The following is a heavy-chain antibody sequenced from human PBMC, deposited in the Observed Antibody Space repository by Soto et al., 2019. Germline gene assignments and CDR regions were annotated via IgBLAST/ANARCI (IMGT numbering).Heavy chain of an antibody. CDR1: GGTFSSYA. CDR3: ARAETTVTRQPYYYYYSGMDV. CDR2: IIPIFGTA. Sequence: QVQLVQSGAEVKKPGSSVKVSCKASGGTFSSYAISWVRQAPGQGLEWMGGIIPIFGTANYAQKFQGRVTITADESTSTAYMELSSLRSEDTAVYYCARAETTVTRQPYYYYYSGMDVWGQGTTVTVSS. D-gene: IGHD4-17*01. J-gene: IGHJ6*02. V-gene: IGHV1-69*01.